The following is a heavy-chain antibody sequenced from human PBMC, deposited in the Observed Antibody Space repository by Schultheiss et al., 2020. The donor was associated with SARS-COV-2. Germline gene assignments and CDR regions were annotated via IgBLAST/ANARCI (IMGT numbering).Heavy chain of an antibody. CDR3: ARGWNWG. D-gene: IGHD1-7*01. V-gene: IGHV3-30-3*01. CDR1: GFTFSNAW. CDR2: ISYDGSNK. J-gene: IGHJ4*02. Sequence: GGSLRLSCAASGFTFSNAWMSWVRQAPGKGLEWVAVISYDGSNKYYADSVKGRFTISRDNSKNTLYLQMNSLRAEDTAVYYCARGWNWGWGQGTLVTVSS.